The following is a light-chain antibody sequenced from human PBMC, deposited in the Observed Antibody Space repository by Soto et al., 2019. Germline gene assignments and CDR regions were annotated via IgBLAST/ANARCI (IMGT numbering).Light chain of an antibody. Sequence: DIKMTQSPSTLSGSVGDRVTITCRASQTISSWLAWYQQKPGKAPKLLIYEASSLEKGVPARFGGSGSGTEFTLTISSLQPDDFATYYCQQYNVYSWTFGQGTKVDI. V-gene: IGKV1-5*03. CDR3: QQYNVYSWT. CDR2: EAS. J-gene: IGKJ1*01. CDR1: QTISSW.